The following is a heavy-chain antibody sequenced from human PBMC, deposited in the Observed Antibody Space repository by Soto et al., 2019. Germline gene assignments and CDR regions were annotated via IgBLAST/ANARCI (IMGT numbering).Heavy chain of an antibody. CDR1: GGSISSYY. V-gene: IGHV4-59*01. J-gene: IGHJ3*02. Sequence: SETLSLTCTVSGGSISSYYWSWIRQPPGKGLEWIGYIYYSGSTNYNPSLKSRVTISVDTSKNQFSLKLSSVTAADTAVYYCAREGYFYDSSGPRRDAFDIWRHGTIVTVSS. CDR2: IYYSGST. CDR3: AREGYFYDSSGPRRDAFDI. D-gene: IGHD3-22*01.